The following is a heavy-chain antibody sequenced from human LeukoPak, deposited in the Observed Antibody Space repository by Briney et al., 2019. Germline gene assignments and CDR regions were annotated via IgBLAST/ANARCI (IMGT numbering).Heavy chain of an antibody. CDR1: GGSISSYY. D-gene: IGHD1-26*01. CDR2: IYYSGST. V-gene: IGHV4-59*01. CDR3: ARATFGGSHYAFDI. J-gene: IGHJ3*02. Sequence: SETLSLTCTVSGGSISSYYWSWIRQPPGKGLEWIGYIYYSGSTNYNPSLKSRVTISVDTSKNQFSLKLSSVTAADTAVYYCARATFGGSHYAFDIWGQGTMVTVSS.